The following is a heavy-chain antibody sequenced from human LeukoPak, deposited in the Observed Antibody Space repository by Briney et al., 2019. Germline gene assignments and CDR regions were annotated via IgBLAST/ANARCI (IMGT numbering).Heavy chain of an antibody. D-gene: IGHD6-19*01. CDR2: IDPSDSFI. CDR1: GYRFPNFW. J-gene: IGHJ5*01. V-gene: IGHV5-10-1*01. Sequence: GESLKISCQDSGYRFPNFWLTWVRQLPGKGLEWMGRIDPSDSFINYNPSFQGHVTISADKSSNTAYLQWSSLKASDTAVYYCARQPPRGYNSAWFDSWGQGTLVTVSP. CDR3: ARQPPRGYNSAWFDS.